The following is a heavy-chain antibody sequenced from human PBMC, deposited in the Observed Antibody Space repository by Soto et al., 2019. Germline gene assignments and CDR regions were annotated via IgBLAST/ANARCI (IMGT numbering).Heavy chain of an antibody. J-gene: IGHJ4*02. V-gene: IGHV3-23*01. D-gene: IGHD3-16*01. CDR2: ISATSGTT. Sequence: EVQLLESGGDLVQPGESLRLSCEASGFVFSNYAMNWVRQAPGKGLEWVSAISATSGTTYYADPVKGRFTISRDNYKNTLFLKINSLADEETAVYCCGKGSGGVVNTGYWGQGTRVTVSS. CDR3: GKGSGGVVNTGY. CDR1: GFVFSNYA.